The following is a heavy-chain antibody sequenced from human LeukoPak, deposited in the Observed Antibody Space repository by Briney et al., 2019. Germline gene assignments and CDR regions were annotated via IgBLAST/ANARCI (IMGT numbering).Heavy chain of an antibody. CDR2: IYYSGST. J-gene: IGHJ4*02. D-gene: IGHD5-18*01. CDR1: GGSISSYY. V-gene: IGHV4-59*01. CDR3: ARVREPWSVTYFDY. Sequence: SETLSLTCTVSGGSISSYYWSWIRQPPGKGLEWIGYIYYSGSTNYNPSLKSRVTISVDTSKNQFSLKLSSVTAADTAAYYCARVREPWSVTYFDYWGQGTLVTVSS.